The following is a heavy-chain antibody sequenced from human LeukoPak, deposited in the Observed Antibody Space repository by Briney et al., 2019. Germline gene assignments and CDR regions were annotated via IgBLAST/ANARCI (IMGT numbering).Heavy chain of an antibody. CDR3: ARGQNYYGSGSYARPNWFDP. Sequence: SETLSLTCTVSGGSISGYYWSWIRQPPGKGLEWIGEINHSGSTNYNPSLKSRVTISVDTSKNQFSLKLSSVTAADTAVYYCARGQNYYGSGSYARPNWFDPWGQGTLVTVSS. J-gene: IGHJ5*02. V-gene: IGHV4-34*01. CDR2: INHSGST. CDR1: GGSISGYY. D-gene: IGHD3-10*01.